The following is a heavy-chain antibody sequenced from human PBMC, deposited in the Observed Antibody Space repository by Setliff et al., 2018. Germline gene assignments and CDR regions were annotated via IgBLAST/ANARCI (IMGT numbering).Heavy chain of an antibody. CDR2: IYYSGST. CDR3: ARNWHWGFDP. D-gene: IGHD1-7*01. CDR1: GGSISSSSYY. J-gene: IGHJ5*02. V-gene: IGHV4-39*07. Sequence: SETLSLTCTVSGGSISSSSYYWGWIRQPPGKGLEWIGTIYYSGSTNYNPSLKSRVTISIYKSKNQLSLDLTSVTAADTAVYYCARNWHWGFDPWGRGALVTVSS.